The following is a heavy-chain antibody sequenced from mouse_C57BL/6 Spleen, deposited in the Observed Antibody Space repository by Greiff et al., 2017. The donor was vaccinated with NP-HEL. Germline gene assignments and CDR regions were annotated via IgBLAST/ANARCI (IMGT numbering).Heavy chain of an antibody. CDR3: ARALYGSRYYYAMDY. J-gene: IGHJ4*01. Sequence: EVKLMESGGGLVKPGGSLKLSCAASGFTFSSYAMSWVRQTPEKRLEWVAPISDGGSYTYYPDNVKGRFTISRENAKNNLYLQMSHLKSEETAMYYCARALYGSRYYYAMDYWGQGTSVTVSS. CDR1: GFTFSSYA. D-gene: IGHD1-1*01. V-gene: IGHV5-4*03. CDR2: ISDGGSYT.